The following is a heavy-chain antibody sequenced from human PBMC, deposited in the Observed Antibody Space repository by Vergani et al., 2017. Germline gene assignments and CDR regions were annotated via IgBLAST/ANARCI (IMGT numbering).Heavy chain of an antibody. J-gene: IGHJ5*02. Sequence: QVQLVQSGAEVKKPGSSVKVSCKASGGPFKNSAFSWVRQVPGQGLEWMGRIITFFGTTDYAQKFQGRVTMTRDTSTSTVFMELSSLRSEDTAVYYCARGCGSTSCYKRGEDWFDPWGQGTLVTVSS. D-gene: IGHD2-2*02. CDR1: GGPFKNSA. CDR3: ARGCGSTSCYKRGEDWFDP. V-gene: IGHV1-69*05. CDR2: IITFFGTT.